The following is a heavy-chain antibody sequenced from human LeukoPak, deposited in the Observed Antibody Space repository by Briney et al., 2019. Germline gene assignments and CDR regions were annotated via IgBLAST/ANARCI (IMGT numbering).Heavy chain of an antibody. V-gene: IGHV1-8*01. CDR3: ARGLNYYGSGSYLGRTSFDH. CDR1: GYTFTSYD. Sequence: ASVKVSCKASGYTFTSYDINWVRQATGQGLEWMGWMNPNSGNTGYAQKFQGRVTMTRNTSISTAYMELSSLRSEDTAVYYCARGLNYYGSGSYLGRTSFDHWGQGTLVTVSS. J-gene: IGHJ4*02. D-gene: IGHD3-10*01. CDR2: MNPNSGNT.